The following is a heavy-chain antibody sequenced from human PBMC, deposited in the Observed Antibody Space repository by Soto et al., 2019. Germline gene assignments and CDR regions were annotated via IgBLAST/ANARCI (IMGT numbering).Heavy chain of an antibody. Sequence: VQLLDSGGGLVQPGGSLRLSCAASGFTFRNYVMSWVRQAPGKGLEWVSTVSGGGGNTYYADSVTGRFTISRDNSKNPLYLQMNSLSAEDTAVYYCAKERLGGGIDYCGQGTLVTVSS. CDR2: VSGGGGNT. CDR3: AKERLGGGIDY. V-gene: IGHV3-23*01. CDR1: GFTFRNYV. D-gene: IGHD3-16*01. J-gene: IGHJ4*02.